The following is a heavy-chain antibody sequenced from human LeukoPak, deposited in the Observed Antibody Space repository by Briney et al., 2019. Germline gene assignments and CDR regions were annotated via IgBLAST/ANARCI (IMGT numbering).Heavy chain of an antibody. CDR2: INHSGST. V-gene: IGHV4-39*07. Sequence: SETLSLTCTVSGGSISSTNYYWCWIRQPPGKGLEWIGEINHSGSTNYNPSLKSRVTISVDTSKNQFSLKLSSVTAADTAVCYCGCYYDSSEDWGQGTLVTVSS. D-gene: IGHD3-22*01. J-gene: IGHJ4*02. CDR1: GGSISSTNYY. CDR3: GCYYDSSED.